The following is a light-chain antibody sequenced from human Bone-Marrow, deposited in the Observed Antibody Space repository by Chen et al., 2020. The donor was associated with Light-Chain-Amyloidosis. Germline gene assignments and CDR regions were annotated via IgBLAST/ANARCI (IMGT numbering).Light chain of an antibody. J-gene: IGLJ1*01. V-gene: IGLV2-14*01. CDR3: STYTVTNTLV. Sequence: QSALTQPASVSGSPGPSITISCTGTSSDVGGDNHVPWYQQHPDKAPKLMIYEVTNRPSWVPDRFSGSKSDNTASVASSGLQTKDEADYCCSTYTVTNTLVFGSGTRVTVL. CDR1: SSDVGGDNH. CDR2: EVT.